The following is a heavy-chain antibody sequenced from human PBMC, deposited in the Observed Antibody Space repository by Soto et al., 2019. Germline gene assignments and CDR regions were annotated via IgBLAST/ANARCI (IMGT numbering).Heavy chain of an antibody. V-gene: IGHV3-23*01. CDR1: GFTFSSYA. J-gene: IGHJ3*02. D-gene: IGHD3-22*01. CDR2: ISGSGGST. CDR3: AKGPYDSSGYSDAFDI. Sequence: GGSLRLSCAASGFTFSSYAMSWVRQAPGKGLEWVSAISGSGGSTYYADSVKGRFTISRDNSKNTLYLQMNSLRAEDTAVYYCAKGPYDSSGYSDAFDIWGQGTMVTV.